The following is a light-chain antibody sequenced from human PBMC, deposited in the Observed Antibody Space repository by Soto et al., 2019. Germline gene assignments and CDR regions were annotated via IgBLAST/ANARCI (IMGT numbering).Light chain of an antibody. CDR2: GAS. J-gene: IGKJ1*01. Sequence: EMVLIQSPSTLSSSPGERATISCRARQSVCSYSAWYQQQAGQAPRLLIYGASSRASGIPGRFSGSGSGTDFTLTISMLEPEEFALYYCHQYGYSLWTFGQGTKVDI. CDR1: QSVCSY. CDR3: HQYGYSLWT. V-gene: IGKV3-20*01.